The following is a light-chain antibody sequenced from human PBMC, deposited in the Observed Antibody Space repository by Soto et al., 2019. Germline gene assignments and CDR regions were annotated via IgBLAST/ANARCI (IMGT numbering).Light chain of an antibody. Sequence: EIVMTHSPATLSLSPGEWAALSLSASQSVSSKLAWYQQRPGQAPRLLIHDTSMRATGIPARFSGSGSGTEFTLTISSLQSEDFAVYYCQQYYNWPPVTFGQGTKVDI. J-gene: IGKJ1*01. CDR1: QSVSSK. CDR2: DTS. V-gene: IGKV3D-15*01. CDR3: QQYYNWPPVT.